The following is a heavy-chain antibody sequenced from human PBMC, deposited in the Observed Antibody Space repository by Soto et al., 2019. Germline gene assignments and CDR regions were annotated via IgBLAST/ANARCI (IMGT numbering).Heavy chain of an antibody. Sequence: RLSCAASGFTFSSYWMHWVRQAPGKGLVWVSRINSDGSSTSYADSVKGRFTISRDNAKNTLYLQMNSLRAEDTAVYYCARDDDYSKYLYYYYGMDVWGQGTTVTVSS. CDR1: GFTFSSYW. CDR2: INSDGSST. CDR3: ARDDDYSKYLYYYYGMDV. J-gene: IGHJ6*02. D-gene: IGHD4-4*01. V-gene: IGHV3-74*01.